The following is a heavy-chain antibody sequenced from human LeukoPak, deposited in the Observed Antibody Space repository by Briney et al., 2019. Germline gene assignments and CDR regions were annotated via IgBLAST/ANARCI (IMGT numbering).Heavy chain of an antibody. CDR3: AKGVRGWSTFDY. D-gene: IGHD6-19*01. CDR1: GFTFSSYE. CDR2: ISSSGSTI. Sequence: GGSLRLSCAASGFTFSSYEMNWVRQAPGKGLEWVSYISSSGSTIYYADSVKGRFTISRDNSKNTLYLQMNSLRAEDTAVYYCAKGVRGWSTFDYWGQGTLVTVSS. V-gene: IGHV3-48*03. J-gene: IGHJ4*02.